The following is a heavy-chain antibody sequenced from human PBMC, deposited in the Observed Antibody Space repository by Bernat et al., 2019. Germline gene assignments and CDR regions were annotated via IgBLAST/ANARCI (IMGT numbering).Heavy chain of an antibody. CDR1: GFTFSSYW. V-gene: IGHV3-74*01. Sequence: EVQLVESGGGLVQPGGSLRLSCAASGFTFSSYWMHWVRQAPGKGLVWVSRINSDGSSTSYADSVKGRFTISRDNSKNTLYLQMNSLRAEDTAVYYCAKPEGVTGAGDAFDIWGQGTMVTVSS. CDR2: INSDGSST. CDR3: AKPEGVTGAGDAFDI. J-gene: IGHJ3*02. D-gene: IGHD2-21*02.